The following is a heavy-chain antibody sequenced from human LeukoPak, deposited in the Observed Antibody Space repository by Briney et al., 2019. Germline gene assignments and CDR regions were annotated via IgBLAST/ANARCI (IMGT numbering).Heavy chain of an antibody. Sequence: SVKVSCKASGGTFSSYAIHWVRQAPGQGLEWMGGIIRIFSTTNYAQKFQGRVTISADESTSTAYMELSSLRSEDTAVYYCASGYCSTTSCYVNPYFDYWGQGTLVTVSS. CDR3: ASGYCSTTSCYVNPYFDY. V-gene: IGHV1-69*13. CDR1: GGTFSSYA. CDR2: IIRIFSTT. J-gene: IGHJ4*02. D-gene: IGHD2-2*03.